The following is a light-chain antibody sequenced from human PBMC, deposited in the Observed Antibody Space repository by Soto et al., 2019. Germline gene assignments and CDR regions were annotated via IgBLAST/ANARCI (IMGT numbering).Light chain of an antibody. V-gene: IGKV3-15*01. Sequence: EIVMTQSPATLSVSPGERATLSCRASQNVLSNLAWYQQKPGQAPRLLIYGASTRATGLPARFSGSGSGTQFTLTISSLQSEDFAVYYCQQYNNWPITFDQGTRLEIK. CDR1: QNVLSN. J-gene: IGKJ5*01. CDR2: GAS. CDR3: QQYNNWPIT.